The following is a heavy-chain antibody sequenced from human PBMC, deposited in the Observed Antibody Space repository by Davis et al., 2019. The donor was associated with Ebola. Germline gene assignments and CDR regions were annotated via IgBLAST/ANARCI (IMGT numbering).Heavy chain of an antibody. CDR3: ARVGVTSQPRYFDY. V-gene: IGHV3-7*01. D-gene: IGHD2-21*02. CDR2: IKQDGSEK. CDR1: GFTFSSYW. J-gene: IGHJ4*02. Sequence: GESLKISCAASGFTFSSYWMSWVRQAPGKGLEWVANIKQDGSEKYYVDSVKGRFTISRDNAKNSLYLQMNSLRAEDTAVYYCARVGVTSQPRYFDYWGQGTLVTVSS.